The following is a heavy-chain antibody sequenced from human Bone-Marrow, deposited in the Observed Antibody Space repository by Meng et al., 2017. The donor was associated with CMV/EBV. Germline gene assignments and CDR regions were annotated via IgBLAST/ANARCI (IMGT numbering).Heavy chain of an antibody. J-gene: IGHJ6*02. D-gene: IGHD6-19*01. CDR3: ARGPSIAVAGETSKSSRYYYGMDV. CDR1: GDTFSTYG. V-gene: IGHV1-69*05. Sequence: SVKVSCKASGDTFSTYGISWVRQAPGQGLEWMGGIMPTLGAATYAQKFQGRITITTDESTRIAYMELSSLRSDDTAVYYCARGPSIAVAGETSKSSRYYYGMDVCGQGTTVTVSS. CDR2: IMPTLGAA.